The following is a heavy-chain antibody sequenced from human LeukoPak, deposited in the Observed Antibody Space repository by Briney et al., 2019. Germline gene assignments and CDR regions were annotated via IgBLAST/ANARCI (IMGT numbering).Heavy chain of an antibody. D-gene: IGHD3-22*01. CDR2: INPSGGST. V-gene: IGHV1-46*01. CDR1: GYTFTSYY. J-gene: IGHJ4*02. Sequence: ASVKVSCKASGYTFTSYYMHWVRQAPGQGLEWMGIINPSGGSTSYAQKFQGRVTMTRDTSTSTVYMELSGLRSEDTAVYYCARGGSVIVVVIDFDYWGQGTLVTVSS. CDR3: ARGGSVIVVVIDFDY.